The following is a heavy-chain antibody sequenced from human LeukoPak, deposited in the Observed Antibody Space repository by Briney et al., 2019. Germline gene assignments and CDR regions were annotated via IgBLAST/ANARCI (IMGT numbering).Heavy chain of an antibody. Sequence: GGSLRLSCSASGFTLSTYNMNWVRQAPGKGLEWVSYISSSSSTIYYADSVKGRFTISRDNAKNSLYLQMNSLRAEDTAVYYCARDHKYSSSACFDYWGQGTLVTVSS. CDR2: ISSSSSTI. V-gene: IGHV3-48*01. D-gene: IGHD6-6*01. CDR3: ARDHKYSSSACFDY. J-gene: IGHJ4*02. CDR1: GFTLSTYN.